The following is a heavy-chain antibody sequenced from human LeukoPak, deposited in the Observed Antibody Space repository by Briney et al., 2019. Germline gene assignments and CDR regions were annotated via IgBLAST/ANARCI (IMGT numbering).Heavy chain of an antibody. J-gene: IGHJ5*02. Sequence: SETLSLTCTVSGGSISSSSYYWGWIRQPPGKGLEWIGSIYYSGSTYYNPSLKSRVTVSVDTSKNQFSLKLSSVTAADTAVYYCARASIAGNWFDPWGQGTLVTVSS. CDR2: IYYSGST. CDR3: ARASIAGNWFDP. D-gene: IGHD6-6*01. CDR1: GGSISSSSYY. V-gene: IGHV4-39*01.